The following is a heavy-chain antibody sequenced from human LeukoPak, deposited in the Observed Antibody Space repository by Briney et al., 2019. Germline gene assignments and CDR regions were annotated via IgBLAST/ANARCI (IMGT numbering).Heavy chain of an antibody. CDR1: GFTFSGSA. V-gene: IGHV3-73*01. D-gene: IGHD2-2*01. CDR2: IRSKANSYAT. CDR3: TRPDRDCSSTSCRAGGKQLVSWFAP. Sequence: GGSLKLSCAASGFTFSGSAMHWVRQASGKGLEWVGRIRSKANSYATAYAASVKGRFTISRDDSKNTAYLQMNSLKTEDTAVYYCTRPDRDCSSTSCRAGGKQLVSWFAPWGQGTLVTVSS. J-gene: IGHJ5*02.